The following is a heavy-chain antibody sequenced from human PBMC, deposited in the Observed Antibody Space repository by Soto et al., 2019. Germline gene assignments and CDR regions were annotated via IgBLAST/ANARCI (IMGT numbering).Heavy chain of an antibody. V-gene: IGHV1-18*01. CDR3: AINYDSRGYEDLDY. CDR2: VSTYSDIT. D-gene: IGHD3-22*01. J-gene: IGHJ4*02. CDR1: GYTFSDRG. Sequence: QIHLVQSGPEVKEPGASVKVSCKASGYTFSDRGISWVRQAPGQGLEWMGWVSTYSDITNYAQKFQGRVSMTTDTSRNTAYMELRRLRSDDTAVYYCAINYDSRGYEDLDYWGQGSLVTVSS.